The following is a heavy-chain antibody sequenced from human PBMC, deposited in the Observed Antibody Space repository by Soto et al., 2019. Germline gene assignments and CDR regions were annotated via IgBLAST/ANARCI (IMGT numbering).Heavy chain of an antibody. CDR2: IMPIFRTP. Sequence: QVQLEQSGAEVKKPGSSVKVSCKASGGTFRNSAISWVRQAPGQGLEGMGGIMPIFRTPDYAQKFQGRVTITADGSTSTAYRELSGLRSDDTAVYFCARDNDRPQLGGNYYYILDVWGHGTTVTVSS. J-gene: IGHJ6*02. CDR3: ARDNDRPQLGGNYYYILDV. D-gene: IGHD1-1*01. CDR1: GGTFRNSA. V-gene: IGHV1-69*12.